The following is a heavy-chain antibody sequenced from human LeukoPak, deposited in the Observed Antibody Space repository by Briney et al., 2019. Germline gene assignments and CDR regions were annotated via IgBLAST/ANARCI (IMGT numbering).Heavy chain of an antibody. CDR3: AKEPRYQLLPQMGY. CDR1: GFTFSSYA. Sequence: HPGGSLRLSCAASGFTFSSYAMRWVRQAPGKGLEWVSAISGSGGSTYYADSVKGRFTISRDNSKNTLYLQMNSLRAEDTAVYYCAKEPRYQLLPQMGYWGPGNLVTGFS. V-gene: IGHV3-23*01. J-gene: IGHJ4*02. CDR2: ISGSGGST. D-gene: IGHD2-2*01.